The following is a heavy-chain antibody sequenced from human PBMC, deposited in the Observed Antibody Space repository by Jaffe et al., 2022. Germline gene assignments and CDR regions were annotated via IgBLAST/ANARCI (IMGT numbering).Heavy chain of an antibody. CDR2: IYHSGST. CDR1: GYSISSGYY. Sequence: QVQLQESGPGLVKPSETLSLTCAVSGYSISSGYYWGWIRQPPGKGLEWIGSIYHSGSTYYNPSLKSRVTISVDTSKNQFSLKLSSVTAADTAVYYCARHFGRSGSGDHYFDYWGQGTLVTVSS. CDR3: ARHFGRSGSGDHYFDY. J-gene: IGHJ4*02. D-gene: IGHD3-10*01. V-gene: IGHV4-38-2*01.